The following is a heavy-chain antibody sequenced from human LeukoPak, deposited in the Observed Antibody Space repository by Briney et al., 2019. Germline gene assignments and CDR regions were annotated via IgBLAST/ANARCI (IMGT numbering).Heavy chain of an antibody. CDR2: ISSSGSTI. Sequence: GGSLRLSCAASGFTFSDYYMSWIRQAPGKGLEWVSYISSSGSTIYYADSVKGRFTISRDNAKNSLYLQMNSLRAEDTAVYYCARDPGQWDMYPGHFDYWGQGTLVTVSS. D-gene: IGHD1-26*01. CDR1: GFTFSDYY. V-gene: IGHV3-11*01. CDR3: ARDPGQWDMYPGHFDY. J-gene: IGHJ4*02.